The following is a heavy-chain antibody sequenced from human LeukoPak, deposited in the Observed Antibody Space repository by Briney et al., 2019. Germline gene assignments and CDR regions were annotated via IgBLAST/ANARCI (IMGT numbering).Heavy chain of an antibody. V-gene: IGHV3-13*01. D-gene: IGHD1-14*01. CDR3: AREGRMGTADAFDV. J-gene: IGHJ3*01. Sequence: PGGSLRLSCAASGFTFNNYEMHWVRQTAGKDLEWVSAVGIAGDTFYAGSVKGRFSISRDNAESSLFLQMNSLRAGDTAVYYCAREGRMGTADAFDVWGQGTMVTVSS. CDR1: GFTFNNYE. CDR2: VGIAGDT.